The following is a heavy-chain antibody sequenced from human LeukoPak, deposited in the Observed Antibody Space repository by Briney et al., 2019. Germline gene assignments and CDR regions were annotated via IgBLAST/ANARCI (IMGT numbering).Heavy chain of an antibody. CDR1: GYTLNEVS. J-gene: IGHJ5*02. CDR2: FDPEDGER. D-gene: IGHD3-16*01. Sequence: ASVKVSCKVAGYTLNEVSMRWVRQAPGKGLEWMGGFDPEDGERIYAQKFQGRVTMTEDTSTDTAYMELSSLTSGDTAMYYCATENFGLGSPFDPWGQGTLVTVSS. V-gene: IGHV1-24*01. CDR3: ATENFGLGSPFDP.